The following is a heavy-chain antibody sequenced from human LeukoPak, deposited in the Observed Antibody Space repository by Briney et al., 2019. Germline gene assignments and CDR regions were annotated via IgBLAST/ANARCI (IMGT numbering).Heavy chain of an antibody. CDR3: ARRAYYYDSSGYPYYFDY. D-gene: IGHD3-22*01. V-gene: IGHV5-51*01. CDR2: IYPGDSDT. Sequence: GESLKISCEGSGYSFTSYWIGWVRQMPGKGLEWMGIIYPGDSDTRYSPSFQGQVTISADKSISTAYLQWSSLKASDTAMYYCARRAYYYDSSGYPYYFDYWGQGTLVTVSS. CDR1: GYSFTSYW. J-gene: IGHJ4*02.